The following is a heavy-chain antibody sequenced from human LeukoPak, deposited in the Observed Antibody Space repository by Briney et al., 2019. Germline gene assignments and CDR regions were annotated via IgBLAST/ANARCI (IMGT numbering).Heavy chain of an antibody. V-gene: IGHV4-59*01. CDR1: GGSISSYY. CDR3: ARTADILTGYYDECFAY. D-gene: IGHD3-9*01. Sequence: SETLSLTCTVSGGSISSYYWSWIRQPPGKGLEWIGYIYYSGSTNYNPSLKSRVTISVDTSKNQFSLKLSSVTAADTAVYYCARTADILTGYYDECFAYWGQGTLVTVSS. J-gene: IGHJ4*02. CDR2: IYYSGST.